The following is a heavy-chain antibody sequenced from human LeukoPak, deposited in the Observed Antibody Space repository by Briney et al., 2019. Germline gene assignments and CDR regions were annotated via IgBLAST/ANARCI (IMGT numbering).Heavy chain of an antibody. J-gene: IGHJ3*02. D-gene: IGHD3-10*01. CDR2: ISGGGTT. CDR3: AKSRYYYGSGSWSI. Sequence: GGSLRLSCAASGFTFSSYGMTWVRQAPGKGLEWVSAISGGGTTYYADFVRGRCIISRDNSKNTLYLQMNSLRAEDTAVYYCAKSRYYYGSGSWSIWGQGTMVTVSS. CDR1: GFTFSSYG. V-gene: IGHV3-23*01.